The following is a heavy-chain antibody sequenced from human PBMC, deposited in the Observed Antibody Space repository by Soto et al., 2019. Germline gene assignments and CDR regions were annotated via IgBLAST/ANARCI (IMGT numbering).Heavy chain of an antibody. Sequence: QITLKESGPTLVKPTQTLTLTCTLSGFSLTTSGVGVGWIRQPPGKALEWLAVIYWDDDKRYSPSLKSRVTITKHTTKNQVVLTMTNMDPVDTATYYCAHSMTSGSWAFDYWGQGTLVTVSS. D-gene: IGHD1-26*01. J-gene: IGHJ4*02. CDR1: GFSLTTSGVG. CDR2: IYWDDDK. V-gene: IGHV2-5*02. CDR3: AHSMTSGSWAFDY.